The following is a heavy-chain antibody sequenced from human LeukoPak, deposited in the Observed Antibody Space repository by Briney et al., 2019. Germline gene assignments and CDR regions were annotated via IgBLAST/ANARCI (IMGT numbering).Heavy chain of an antibody. J-gene: IGHJ4*02. D-gene: IGHD5-12*01. V-gene: IGHV3-48*02. CDR2: ISRSTSTI. CDR1: GFTFSSYA. Sequence: GSLRLSCAASGFTFSSYAMSWVRQAPGKGLEWVSYISRSTSTIYYADSVKGRFTISRDNAKNSLYLQMNSLRDEDTAVYYCAREGIVATTPSGYWGQGTLVTVSS. CDR3: AREGIVATTPSGY.